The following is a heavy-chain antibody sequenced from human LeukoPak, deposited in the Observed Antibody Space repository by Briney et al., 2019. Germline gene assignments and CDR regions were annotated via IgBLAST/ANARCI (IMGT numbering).Heavy chain of an antibody. CDR3: TRGHWGLQS. Sequence: SETLSLTCTVSGASVTDYYWGWIRQSPGKGLEWISYIHHSGNSDYNPSLRSRVTSSLDTSKNRFSLNLISVTAADTAVYYCTRGHWGLQSWSQGTLVTVSS. V-gene: IGHV4-59*02. CDR2: IHHSGNS. J-gene: IGHJ5*02. CDR1: GASVTDYY. D-gene: IGHD7-27*01.